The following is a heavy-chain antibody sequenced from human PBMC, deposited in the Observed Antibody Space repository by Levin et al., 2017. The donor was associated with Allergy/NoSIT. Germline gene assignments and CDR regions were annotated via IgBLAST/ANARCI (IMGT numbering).Heavy chain of an antibody. Sequence: SQTLSLTCTVSIGSISSSDYYWGWIRQPPGKGLEWIGSIYFSGNTYYNPSLKSRVTISVDTSKDQFSLRLSSVTAADTAVYYCARRGYTYGAPFDYWGPGTLVTVSS. J-gene: IGHJ4*02. CDR1: IGSISSSDYY. CDR3: ARRGYTYGAPFDY. V-gene: IGHV4-39*01. CDR2: IYFSGNT. D-gene: IGHD5-18*01.